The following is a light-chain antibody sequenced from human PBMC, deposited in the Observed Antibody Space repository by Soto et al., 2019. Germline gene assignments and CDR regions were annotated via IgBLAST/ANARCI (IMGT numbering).Light chain of an antibody. CDR3: QQFNV. CDR1: QSISRW. J-gene: IGKJ4*01. CDR2: DAS. Sequence: DIHMTQSHSTLSASLGDRVTITCRASQSISRWFAWYQQKSGKAPKFLIYDASSLESGVPSMFSGSGSGTEFTLTLSSLQPEDVATYYCQQFNVFGGGTKVDIK. V-gene: IGKV1-5*01.